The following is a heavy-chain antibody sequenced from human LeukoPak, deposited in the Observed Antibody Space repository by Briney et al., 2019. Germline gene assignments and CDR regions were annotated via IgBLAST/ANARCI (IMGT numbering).Heavy chain of an antibody. CDR2: IYHSGST. V-gene: IGHV4-38-2*02. D-gene: IGHD1-26*01. CDR3: AREFGSYYEAFDY. Sequence: SETLSLTCTVSGYSISSGFYWGWIRQPPGKGLEWIGEIYHSGSTNYNPSLKSRVTISVDKSKNQFSLKLSSVTAADTAVYYCAREFGSYYEAFDYWGQGTLVTVSS. J-gene: IGHJ4*02. CDR1: GYSISSGFY.